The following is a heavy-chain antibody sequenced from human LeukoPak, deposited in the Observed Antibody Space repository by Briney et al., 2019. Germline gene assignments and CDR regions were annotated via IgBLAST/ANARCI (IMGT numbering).Heavy chain of an antibody. D-gene: IGHD3-16*01. CDR3: ARVGRGDHTWGSYYCDH. CDR2: ISSSGST. V-gene: IGHV4-59*01. J-gene: IGHJ4*02. CDR1: GDPFSSYH. Sequence: SETLSLTCTVSGDPFSSYHWSWLRQPPGKGLEWIGYISSSGSTSCNPSLKSRVTISVDTSKNQFSLKLNSVTAADTAVYYCARVGRGDHTWGSYYCDHWGQGTLVSVSS.